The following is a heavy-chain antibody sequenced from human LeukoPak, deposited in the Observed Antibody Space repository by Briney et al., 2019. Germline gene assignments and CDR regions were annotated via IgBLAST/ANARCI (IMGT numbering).Heavy chain of an antibody. J-gene: IGHJ4*02. D-gene: IGHD6-19*01. CDR3: ARDVEQWLVRVYYFDY. CDR1: GFTLSSYS. Sequence: GGSLRLSCATSGFTLSSYSMNWGRQAPGKGLEWVSYITSGSTTIYYADSVKGRFTISRDNAKNSLYLQMNSPRAEDTAVYYCARDVEQWLVRVYYFDYWGQGTLVTVPS. V-gene: IGHV3-48*01. CDR2: ITSGSTTI.